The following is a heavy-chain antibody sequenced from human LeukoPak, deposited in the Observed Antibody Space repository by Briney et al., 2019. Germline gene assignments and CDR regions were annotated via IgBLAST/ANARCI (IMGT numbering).Heavy chain of an antibody. D-gene: IGHD6-19*01. Sequence: AETLSLTCTVAGGSISKYYWSWIRQAPGKGLEWVGSIYDSGSTTYNPSLKSRVTISVATSKNQSSLKLSSVTAADTAVYYCARHDAGKWLPYFDYWGRGTLVTVSS. V-gene: IGHV4-59*08. CDR2: IYDSGST. CDR3: ARHDAGKWLPYFDY. J-gene: IGHJ4*02. CDR1: GGSISKYY.